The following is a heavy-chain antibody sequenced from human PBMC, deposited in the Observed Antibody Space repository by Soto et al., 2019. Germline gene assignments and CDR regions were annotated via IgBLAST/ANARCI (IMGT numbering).Heavy chain of an antibody. V-gene: IGHV1-18*01. J-gene: IGHJ6*03. CDR2: ISPYSGNT. D-gene: IGHD3-16*01. Sequence: QVQRVQSGDEVRKPGSSVQVSCKASGYIFVNYGIAWVLQAPGQGLEWMGWISPYSGNTHYASKVEGRLKMATDKSTGIAYMDLGSLKSDDTAVYYCAMVDNYVTTTPQDVWGTGTTVTVS. CDR1: GYIFVNYG. CDR3: AMVDNYVTTTPQDV.